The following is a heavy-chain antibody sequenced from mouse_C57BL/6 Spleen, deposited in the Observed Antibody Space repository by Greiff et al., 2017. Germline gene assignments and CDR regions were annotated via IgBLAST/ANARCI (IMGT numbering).Heavy chain of an antibody. Sequence: VQLQQPGAELVKPGASVKLSCKASGYTFTSYWMQWVKQRPGQGLEWIGEIDPSDSYTNYNQKFKGKATLTVDTSSSTAYMQLSSLTSEDSAVYYCARRGRYGTHYYAMDYWGQGTSVTVST. CDR3: ARRGRYGTHYYAMDY. J-gene: IGHJ4*01. CDR2: IDPSDSYT. D-gene: IGHD2-1*01. CDR1: GYTFTSYW. V-gene: IGHV1-50*01.